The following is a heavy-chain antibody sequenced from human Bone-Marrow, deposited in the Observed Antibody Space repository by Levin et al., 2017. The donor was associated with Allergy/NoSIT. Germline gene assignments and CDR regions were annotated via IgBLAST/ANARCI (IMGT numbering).Heavy chain of an antibody. V-gene: IGHV3-74*01. CDR2: INTDGATT. Sequence: PGGSLRLSCAASGFTLSGYWMHWVRQAPGRGLVWVSIINTDGATTRYADSVKGRFTISRDNAKNTLYLQMNSLRAEDTAEYYCARDTGRRMDVWGQGTTVTVSS. CDR3: ARDTGRRMDV. D-gene: IGHD2-8*02. CDR1: GFTLSGYW. J-gene: IGHJ6*02.